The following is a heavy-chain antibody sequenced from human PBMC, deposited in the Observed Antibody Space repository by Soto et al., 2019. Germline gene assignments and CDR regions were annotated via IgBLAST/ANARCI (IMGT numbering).Heavy chain of an antibody. V-gene: IGHV2-5*02. J-gene: IGHJ4*02. CDR3: AHTTDYYGSGSYFGY. CDR1: GFSLSTSGVG. CDR2: IYWDDDK. D-gene: IGHD3-10*01. Sequence: QITLKESGPTLVKPTQTLTLTCTFSGFSLSTSGVGVGWIRQPPGKALEWLALIYWDDDKRYSPSLKSRLTIXRDXSXIQVVLTMTNMDPVDTATYYCAHTTDYYGSGSYFGYWGQGTLVTVSS.